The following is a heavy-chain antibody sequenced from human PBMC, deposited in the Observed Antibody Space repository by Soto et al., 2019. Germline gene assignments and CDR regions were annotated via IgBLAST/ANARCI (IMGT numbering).Heavy chain of an antibody. D-gene: IGHD3-22*01. Sequence: QVQLVQSGAEVKKPGSSVKVSCKASGGTFSSYAISWVRQAPGQGLEWMGGIIPIFGTANYAQKFQGRVTINADESTSITYMKLSSLRSEDTAVYYCARASEYDSSVKDYFQHWVQGTLVTVSS. V-gene: IGHV1-69*12. CDR3: ARASEYDSSVKDYFQH. CDR1: GGTFSSYA. CDR2: IIPIFGTA. J-gene: IGHJ1*01.